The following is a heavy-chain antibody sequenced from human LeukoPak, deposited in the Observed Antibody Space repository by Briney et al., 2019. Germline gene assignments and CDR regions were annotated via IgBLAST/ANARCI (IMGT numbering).Heavy chain of an antibody. J-gene: IGHJ4*02. CDR1: GGSVSSNGYF. Sequence: PSETLSITCTVSGGSVSSNGYFWNCIRQPPGKGLEWIGYIYNRGSTNYNPSLKSRVTISVDTSNNQFSLKLTSVTAADTAVYFCAVQQSHRPLDYWGQGTLVTVSS. CDR2: IYNRGST. V-gene: IGHV4-61*08. CDR3: AVQQSHRPLDY. D-gene: IGHD1-1*01.